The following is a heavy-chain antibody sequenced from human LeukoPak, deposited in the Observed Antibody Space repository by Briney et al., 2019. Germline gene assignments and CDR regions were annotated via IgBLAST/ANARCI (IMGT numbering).Heavy chain of an antibody. V-gene: IGHV5-51*01. J-gene: IGHJ4*02. D-gene: IGHD6-13*01. CDR1: GYSFSSYW. Sequence: GESLKISCKGSGYSFSSYWIGWVRQMPGKGLEWMGIIYPGDSDTRYSPSFQGQVTISADKSISTAYLQWSSLKASDTAMYYCARQGPFGMAAAGTHSDYWGQGTLVTVSS. CDR3: ARQGPFGMAAAGTHSDY. CDR2: IYPGDSDT.